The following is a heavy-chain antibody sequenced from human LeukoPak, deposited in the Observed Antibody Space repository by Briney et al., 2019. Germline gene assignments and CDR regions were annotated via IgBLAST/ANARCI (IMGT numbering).Heavy chain of an antibody. D-gene: IGHD6-6*01. Sequence: GGSLRLSCAATGFTFSDYAMHWVRLAPGKGLEWVGVISYDGTNQYYADFVKGRFTISRDNSENTQFLQMNSLRPEDTAVYYCARDGAARLLRHYYYMDVWGKGTTVTVSS. CDR3: ARDGAARLLRHYYYMDV. CDR2: ISYDGTNQ. J-gene: IGHJ6*03. CDR1: GFTFSDYA. V-gene: IGHV3-30*04.